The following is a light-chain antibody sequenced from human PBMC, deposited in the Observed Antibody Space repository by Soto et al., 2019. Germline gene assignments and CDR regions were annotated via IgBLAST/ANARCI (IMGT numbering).Light chain of an antibody. CDR1: QSVSSN. J-gene: IGKJ1*01. V-gene: IGKV3D-15*01. CDR2: GAS. Sequence: VMTQSPATLSVSPGERATLSCRASQSVSSNLAWYQQNPGQAPRLVIYGASTRATGIPARFSGSGSGTEFTLTISSLQSEDFAVYYCQQYNNWLRTFGQGPKVDI. CDR3: QQYNNWLRT.